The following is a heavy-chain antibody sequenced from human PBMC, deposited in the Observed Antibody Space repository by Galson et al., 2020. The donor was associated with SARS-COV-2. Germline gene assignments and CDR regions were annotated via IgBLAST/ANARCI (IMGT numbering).Heavy chain of an antibody. CDR1: GFTFSSYW. Sequence: GESLKIFCAASGFTFSSYWMTWVRQAPGKGLEWVANIKQDGSEKYYVDSVKGRFTISRDNAKNSLYLQMNSLRAEDTAVYYCARASYGYLDAFDIWGQGTMVTVSS. J-gene: IGHJ3*02. V-gene: IGHV3-7*03. D-gene: IGHD5-18*01. CDR2: IKQDGSEK. CDR3: ARASYGYLDAFDI.